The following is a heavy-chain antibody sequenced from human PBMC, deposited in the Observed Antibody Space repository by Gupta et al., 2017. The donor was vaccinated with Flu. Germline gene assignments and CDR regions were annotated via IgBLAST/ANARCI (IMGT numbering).Heavy chain of an antibody. J-gene: IGHJ4*02. Sequence: EVQLLESGGGLVQPGGSLRLSCAASGFTFSIYAMSWVRQAPGKGLEWVSAISGSGGSTYYADSVKGRFTISRDNSKNTLYLQMNSLRAEDTAVYYCANLELGIAVAGRVYWGQGTLVTVSS. D-gene: IGHD6-19*01. CDR2: ISGSGGST. CDR1: GFTFSIYA. CDR3: ANLELGIAVAGRVY. V-gene: IGHV3-23*01.